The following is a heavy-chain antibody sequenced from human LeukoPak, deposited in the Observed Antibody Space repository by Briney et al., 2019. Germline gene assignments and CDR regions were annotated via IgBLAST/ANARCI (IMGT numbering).Heavy chain of an antibody. CDR1: GFTFSSYW. J-gene: IGHJ5*02. CDR3: ARPGEYCSGGSCFPFEH. V-gene: IGHV3-7*03. Sequence: GGSLRLSCAASGFTFSSYWMSWVRQAPGKGLEWVANIKQDGSQKYYVDSVKGRFSISRDNAQKSLYLQMNSLRAEDTAVYYCARPGEYCSGGSCFPFEHWGLGTLVTVSS. D-gene: IGHD2-15*01. CDR2: IKQDGSQK.